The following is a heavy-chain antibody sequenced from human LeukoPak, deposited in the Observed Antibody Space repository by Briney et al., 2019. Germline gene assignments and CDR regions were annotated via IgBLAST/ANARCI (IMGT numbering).Heavy chain of an antibody. J-gene: IGHJ3*02. CDR2: ISGSGGST. CDR1: GFTFSSYA. V-gene: IGHV3-23*01. Sequence: PGGSLRLSCAASGFTFSSYAMSWVRQAPGKGLEWVSAISGSGGSTYYADSVKGRFTISRDNSKNTLYLQMNSLRAEDTAVYYCAKDFLLSGSYFPDAFGIWGQGTMVTVSS. D-gene: IGHD1-26*01. CDR3: AKDFLLSGSYFPDAFGI.